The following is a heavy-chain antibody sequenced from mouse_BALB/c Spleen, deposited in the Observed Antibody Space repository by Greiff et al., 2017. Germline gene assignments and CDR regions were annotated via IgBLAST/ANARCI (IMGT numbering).Heavy chain of an antibody. CDR2: ISSGGSYT. Sequence: EVQLVESGGDLVKPGGSLKLSCAASGFTFSSYGMSWVRQTPDKRLEWVATISSGGSYTYYPDSVKGRFTISRDNAKNTLYLQMSSLKSEDTAMYYCARQYYDYNWYFDVWGAGTTVTVS. CDR3: ARQYYDYNWYFDV. V-gene: IGHV5-6*01. D-gene: IGHD2-4*01. CDR1: GFTFSSYG. J-gene: IGHJ1*01.